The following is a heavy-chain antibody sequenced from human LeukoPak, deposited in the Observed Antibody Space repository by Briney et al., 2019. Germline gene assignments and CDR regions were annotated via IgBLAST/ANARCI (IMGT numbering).Heavy chain of an antibody. V-gene: IGHV3-11*05. CDR1: GLTFRDYY. J-gene: IGHJ5*02. CDR3: ARDVRYFDFWSGYYIFDP. Sequence: PGGSLRLSCVGSGLTFRDYYMTWIRQAPGKGLEWVSYISSSRSDINYADSVKGRFTISRDNAKNSLYLQMNSLRVEDTAVYYCARDVRYFDFWSGYYIFDPWGQGTLVTVSS. D-gene: IGHD3-3*01. CDR2: ISSSRSDI.